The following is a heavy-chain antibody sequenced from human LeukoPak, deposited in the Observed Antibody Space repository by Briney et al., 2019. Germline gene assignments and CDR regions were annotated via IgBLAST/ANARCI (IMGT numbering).Heavy chain of an antibody. CDR1: GASISTSY. J-gene: IGHJ4*02. V-gene: IGHV4-59*01. CDR3: ARVGCSGGSCYPDY. D-gene: IGHD2-15*01. Sequence: PSETLSLTCTVSGASISTSYWYWIRQPPWKGLEWIGDIHYSGDINYNPSLKSRVTISAYTSKNQLSLKLSSVTAADTAVYYCARVGCSGGSCYPDYWGQGTLVTVSS. CDR2: IHYSGDI.